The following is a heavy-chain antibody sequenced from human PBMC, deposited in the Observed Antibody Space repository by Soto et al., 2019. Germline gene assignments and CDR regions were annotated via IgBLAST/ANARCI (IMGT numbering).Heavy chain of an antibody. CDR1: GFTFRSYG. J-gene: IGHJ6*02. V-gene: IGHV3-30*18. Sequence: GGSLSPSCSASGFTFRSYGTHWVRHFPGERPERVSVISYDGSNKYYADSVKGRFTISRDNSKNTLYLQMNSLRAEDTAVYYCAKDITMIVVVITGDYYYYGMDVWGQGTTVTVSS. CDR3: AKDITMIVVVITGDYYYYGMDV. D-gene: IGHD3-22*01. CDR2: ISYDGSNK.